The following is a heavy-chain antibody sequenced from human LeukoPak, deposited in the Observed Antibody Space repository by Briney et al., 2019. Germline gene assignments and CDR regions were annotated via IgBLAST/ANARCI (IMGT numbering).Heavy chain of an antibody. V-gene: IGHV3-7*01. D-gene: IGHD5-18*01. J-gene: IGHJ6*03. CDR3: AQEVSGYSYGYYYYYYMDV. CDR2: IKQDGSEK. Sequence: GGSLRLSCAASGFTFSSYWMSWVRQAPGKGLEWVANIKQDGSEKYYVDSVKGRFTISRDNAKNSLYLQMNSLRAEDTAVYYCAQEVSGYSYGYYYYYYMDVWGEGTTVTVSS. CDR1: GFTFSSYW.